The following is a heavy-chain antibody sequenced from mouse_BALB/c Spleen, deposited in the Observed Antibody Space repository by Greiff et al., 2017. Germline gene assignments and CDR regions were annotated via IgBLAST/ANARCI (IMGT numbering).Heavy chain of an antibody. CDR1: GYTFTSYF. CDR3: TREGYRYDEFAY. Sequence: QVQLQQSGAELVKPGASVKLSCKASGYTFTSYFMYWVKQRPGQGLEWIGEINPSNGGTNFNEKFKSKATLTVDKSSSTAYMQLSSLTSEDSAVYYGTREGYRYDEFAYWGQGTLVTVSA. V-gene: IGHV1S81*02. CDR2: INPSNGGT. D-gene: IGHD2-14*01. J-gene: IGHJ3*01.